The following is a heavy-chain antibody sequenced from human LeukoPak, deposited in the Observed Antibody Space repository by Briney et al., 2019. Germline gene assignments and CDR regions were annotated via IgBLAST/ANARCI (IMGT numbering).Heavy chain of an antibody. J-gene: IGHJ6*02. CDR2: IYSGGST. CDR1: GFTVSSNY. Sequence: GGSLRLSCAASGFTVSSNYMSWVRQAPGKGLEWVSVIYSGGSTYYADSVKGRFTISRDNSKNTLYLQMNSLRAEDTAVYYCARDLFINRKTYYFYGMTSGAKGPRSPSP. CDR3: ARDLFINRKTYYFYGMTS. V-gene: IGHV3-53*01.